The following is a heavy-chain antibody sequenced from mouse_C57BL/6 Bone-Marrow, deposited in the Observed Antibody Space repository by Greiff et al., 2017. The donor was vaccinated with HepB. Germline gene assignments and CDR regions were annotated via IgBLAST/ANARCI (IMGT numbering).Heavy chain of an antibody. CDR1: GYTFTSYW. D-gene: IGHD2-3*01. J-gene: IGHJ2*01. CDR2: INPSNGGT. V-gene: IGHV1-53*01. Sequence: QVQLQQSGTELVKPGASVKLSCKASGYTFTSYWMHWVKQRPGQGLEWIGNINPSNGGTNYNEKFKSKATLTVDKSSSTAYMQLSSLTSEDSAVYYCAREGLWDGYPHFDYWGQGTTLTVSS. CDR3: AREGLWDGYPHFDY.